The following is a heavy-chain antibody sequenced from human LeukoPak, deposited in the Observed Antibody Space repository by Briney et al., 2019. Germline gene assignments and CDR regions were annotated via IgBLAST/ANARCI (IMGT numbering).Heavy chain of an antibody. CDR3: ARDVTWIQLWLHFDY. V-gene: IGHV3-7*01. CDR1: GFTFSSYW. CDR2: IKQDGSEK. Sequence: PGGSLRLSCAASGFTFSSYWMSWVRQAPGKGLEWVANIKQDGSEKYYVGSVKGRFTISRDNAKNSLYLQMNSLRAEDTAVYYCARDVTWIQLWLHFDYWGQGTLVTVSS. D-gene: IGHD5-18*01. J-gene: IGHJ4*02.